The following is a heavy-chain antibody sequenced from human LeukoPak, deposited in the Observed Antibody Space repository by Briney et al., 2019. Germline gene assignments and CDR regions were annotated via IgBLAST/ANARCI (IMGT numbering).Heavy chain of an antibody. D-gene: IGHD2-15*01. CDR2: IIPILGIA. J-gene: IGHJ5*02. CDR1: GYTFTGYY. CDR3: ARDLGSGGSFRPTP. V-gene: IGHV1-69*04. Sequence: ASVKVSCKASGYTFTGYYMHWVRQAPGQGLEWMGRIIPILGIANYAQKFQGRVTITADKSTSTAYMELSSLRSEDTAVYYCARDLGSGGSFRPTPWGQGTLVTVSS.